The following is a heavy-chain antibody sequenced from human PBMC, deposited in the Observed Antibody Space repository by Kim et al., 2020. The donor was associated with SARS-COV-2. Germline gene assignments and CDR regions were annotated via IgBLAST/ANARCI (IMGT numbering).Heavy chain of an antibody. V-gene: IGHV4-39*01. Sequence: SETLSLTCTVSGGSISSSSYYWGWIRQPPGKGLEWIGSIYYSGSTYYNPSLKSRVTISVDTSKNQFSLKLSSVTAADTAVYYCARRHLTGYYLDYWGQGTLVTVSS. CDR3: ARRHLTGYYLDY. CDR2: IYYSGST. J-gene: IGHJ4*02. CDR1: GGSISSSSYY. D-gene: IGHD3-9*01.